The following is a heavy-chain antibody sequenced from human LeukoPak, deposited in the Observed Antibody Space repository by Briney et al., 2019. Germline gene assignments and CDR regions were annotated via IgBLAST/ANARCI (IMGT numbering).Heavy chain of an antibody. J-gene: IGHJ4*02. D-gene: IGHD1-1*01. V-gene: IGHV3-30*02. CDR2: IRYDGSNK. Sequence: GGSLRLSCAASGFPFSSYAMHWVRQAAGKGLEWVAFIRYDGSNKYYADSVKGRFTISRDNPKNTLYLQMNSLRAEDTAVYYCAKFSGTIETIDYWGQGTLVTVSS. CDR1: GFPFSSYA. CDR3: AKFSGTIETIDY.